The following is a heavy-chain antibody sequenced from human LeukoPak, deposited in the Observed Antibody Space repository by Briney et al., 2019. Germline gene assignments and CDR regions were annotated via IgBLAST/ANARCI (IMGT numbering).Heavy chain of an antibody. D-gene: IGHD2-15*01. CDR1: GFTFSSYS. CDR3: AKAPVTTCRGAFCYPFDY. J-gene: IGHJ4*02. CDR2: ISDTGNT. Sequence: GGSLRLSCAASGFTFSSYSMNWVRQAPGKGLEWVSAISDTGNTYHADSVKGRFAISRDSSKNTLFLQMNRLRPEDAAVYYCAKAPVTTCRGAFCYPFDYWGLGTLVTVSS. V-gene: IGHV3-23*01.